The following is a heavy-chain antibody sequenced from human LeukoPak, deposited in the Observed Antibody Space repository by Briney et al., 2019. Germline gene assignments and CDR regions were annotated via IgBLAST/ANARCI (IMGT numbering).Heavy chain of an antibody. CDR3: AKEYRYSSSWYGDFDY. CDR2: IRYDGSNK. Sequence: GGSLRLPCAASGFTLSSYGMHWVRQAPGKGLEWVAFIRYDGSNKYYADSVKGRFTISRDNSKNTLYLQMNSLRAEDTAVYYCAKEYRYSSSWYGDFDYWGQGTLVTVSS. CDR1: GFTLSSYG. V-gene: IGHV3-30*02. D-gene: IGHD6-13*01. J-gene: IGHJ4*02.